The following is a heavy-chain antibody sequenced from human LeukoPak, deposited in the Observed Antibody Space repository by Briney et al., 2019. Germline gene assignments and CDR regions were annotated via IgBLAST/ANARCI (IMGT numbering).Heavy chain of an antibody. J-gene: IGHJ4*02. CDR3: ARAAYDSSGYYTPHFDY. D-gene: IGHD3-22*01. CDR1: GFTVSSNY. Sequence: GGSLRLSCAASGFTVSSNYMSWVRQAPGKGLEWVSVIYSGGSTYYADSVKGRFNISRDNSKNTLYLQINSLRAEDTAVYYCARAAYDSSGYYTPHFDYWGQGTLVTVSS. CDR2: IYSGGST. V-gene: IGHV3-53*01.